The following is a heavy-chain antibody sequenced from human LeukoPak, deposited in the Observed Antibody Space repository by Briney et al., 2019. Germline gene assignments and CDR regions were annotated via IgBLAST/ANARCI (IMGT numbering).Heavy chain of an antibody. CDR2: INTDGSIT. CDR3: ARDRGPRTGFMVREAYDY. D-gene: IGHD3-10*01. V-gene: IGHV3-74*01. J-gene: IGHJ4*02. Sequence: GGSLRLSCAASGFTFSDYWIHWVRQAPGKGLVWVSHINTDGSITNYAGSVKGRFSISRDNAKNTLYLQMSSLRAEDTAVYYCARDRGPRTGFMVREAYDYWGQGTLVTVSS. CDR1: GFTFSDYW.